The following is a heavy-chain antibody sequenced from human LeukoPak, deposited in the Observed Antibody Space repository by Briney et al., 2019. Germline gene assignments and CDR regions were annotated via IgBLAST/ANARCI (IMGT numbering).Heavy chain of an antibody. CDR3: AKDLVIHSSGWLLFDY. CDR1: GFTFSDYY. J-gene: IGHJ4*02. CDR2: ISSSGSTI. Sequence: GGSLRLSCAASGFTFSDYYMSWIRQAPGKGLEWVSYISSSGSTIYYADSVKGRFTISRDNAKNSLYLQMNSLRAEDTAVYYCAKDLVIHSSGWLLFDYWGQGTLVTVSS. D-gene: IGHD6-19*01. V-gene: IGHV3-11*01.